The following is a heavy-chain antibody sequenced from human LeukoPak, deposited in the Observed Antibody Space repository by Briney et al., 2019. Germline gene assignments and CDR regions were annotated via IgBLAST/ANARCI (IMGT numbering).Heavy chain of an antibody. J-gene: IGHJ4*02. D-gene: IGHD1-26*01. CDR1: EFYW. Sequence: TGGSLRLSCAASEFYWMYWVRQAPGKGLVWVSRINPDGSVTSYADSVKGRFTISRDNAMNTLYLQMNSLRAEDTAVYYCARVPRGSYSFDYWGQGTLVTVSS. V-gene: IGHV3-74*01. CDR2: INPDGSVT. CDR3: ARVPRGSYSFDY.